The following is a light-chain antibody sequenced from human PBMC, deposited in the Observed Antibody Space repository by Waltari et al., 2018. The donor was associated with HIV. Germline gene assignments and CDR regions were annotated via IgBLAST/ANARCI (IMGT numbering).Light chain of an antibody. V-gene: IGLV2-11*01. J-gene: IGLJ3*02. CDR2: DVT. Sequence: QSALTQPRSVSGSPGQSVTISCTGTSSDVGGYNSVSWYQQRPGKAPKLMIYDVTNRPSGVPDRFSGSKSGNTASLTISGLQADDEADYYCCSYAGTYTLVFGGGTKLTVL. CDR1: SSDVGGYNS. CDR3: CSYAGTYTLV.